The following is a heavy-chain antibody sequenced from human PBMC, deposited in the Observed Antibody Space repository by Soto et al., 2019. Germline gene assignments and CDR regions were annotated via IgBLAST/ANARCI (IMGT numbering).Heavy chain of an antibody. Sequence: SETLSLTCTVSGGSISSGDYYWSWIRQPPGKELEWIGYIYYSGSTNYNPSLESRVTISVDTSKNQFTLKLSSVTAADTAVYYCARLSPDYGDYESPFDYWGQGTLVTVSS. CDR3: ARLSPDYGDYESPFDY. V-gene: IGHV4-30-4*01. D-gene: IGHD4-17*01. CDR1: GGSISSGDYY. CDR2: IYYSGST. J-gene: IGHJ4*02.